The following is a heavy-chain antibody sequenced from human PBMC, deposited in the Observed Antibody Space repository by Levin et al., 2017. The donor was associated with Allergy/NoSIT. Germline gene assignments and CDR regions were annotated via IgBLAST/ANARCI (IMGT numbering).Heavy chain of an antibody. CDR2: IFHTGST. V-gene: IGHV4-59*11. Sequence: PSETLSLTCTVSGGSLSSHYWSWIRQSPEKGLEWIAYIFHTGSTSYNPSLKSRVTISVDTSKNQFSLKMNSVTAADTAVYYCARGGGWDLGSFDVGGQGTSVTVSS. CDR3: ARGGGWDLGSFDV. J-gene: IGHJ3*01. CDR1: GGSLSSHY. D-gene: IGHD1-26*01.